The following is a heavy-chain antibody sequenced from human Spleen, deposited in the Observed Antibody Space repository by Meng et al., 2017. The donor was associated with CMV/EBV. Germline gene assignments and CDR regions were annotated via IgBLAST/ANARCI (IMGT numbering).Heavy chain of an antibody. V-gene: IGHV1-2*02. CDR2: INPNSGGT. J-gene: IGHJ5*02. CDR1: FTGYY. CDR3: ARGVARWAVTTGKNWFDP. D-gene: IGHD4-17*01. Sequence: FTGYYMPWVRQATGQGLEWMGWINPNSGGTNYAQRFQGRVNMTRDTSISTAYMEVTSLRSDDTAMYYCARGVARWAVTTGKNWFDPWGQGTLVTVSS.